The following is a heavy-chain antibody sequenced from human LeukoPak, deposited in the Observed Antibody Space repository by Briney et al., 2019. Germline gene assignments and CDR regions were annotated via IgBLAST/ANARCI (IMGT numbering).Heavy chain of an antibody. Sequence: ASVKVSCKASGYTFGSYGVTWVRQAPGQGLEWLGWISGYNGNTNLAQKFQGRVSLTTDTSATTAYMEQRSLTSDDTAVYYCAKDYSGSGSVHFEHWGQGTLVTVSS. D-gene: IGHD3-10*01. J-gene: IGHJ4*02. CDR3: AKDYSGSGSVHFEH. CDR1: GYTFGSYG. CDR2: ISGYNGNT. V-gene: IGHV1-18*01.